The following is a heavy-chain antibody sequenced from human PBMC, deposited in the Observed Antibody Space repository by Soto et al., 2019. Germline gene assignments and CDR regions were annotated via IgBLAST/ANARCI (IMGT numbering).Heavy chain of an antibody. J-gene: IGHJ4*02. CDR1: AASNNTYC. D-gene: IGHD3-22*01. Sequence: SEPLSLTCNVSAASNNTYCWSWIRQPARRGLEWIGYIFHRGSTTYNPSIKSRVTISIDATKKHFSLRMNAVTPADTAVYYCARVRNSRHIDYGGQGLRVT. CDR2: IFHRGST. CDR3: ARVRNSRHIDY. V-gene: IGHV4-59*12.